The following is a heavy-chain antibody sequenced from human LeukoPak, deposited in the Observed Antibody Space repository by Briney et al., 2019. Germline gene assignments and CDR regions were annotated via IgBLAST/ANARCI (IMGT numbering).Heavy chain of an antibody. CDR1: GFTFINYA. D-gene: IGHD1-1*01. V-gene: IGHV3-23*01. CDR3: AKLGTRRELRSYFDY. J-gene: IGHJ4*02. CDR2: ISGRGHFT. Sequence: GGSLRLSCAASGFTFINYAMSWVRQAPGKGLEWVSGISGRGHFTNYADSVKGRSTVSSNNSDNTLFLQMNSLRAEDTAIYYCAKLGTRRELRSYFDYWGQGIPVTISS.